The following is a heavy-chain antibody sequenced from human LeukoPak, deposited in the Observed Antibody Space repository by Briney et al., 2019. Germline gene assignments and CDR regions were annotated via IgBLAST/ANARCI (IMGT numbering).Heavy chain of an antibody. Sequence: GGSLRLSCAASGFSLDGYGMSWVRQVPGKGLEWVSGINWNGAGADYAASVKGRFTISRDNAKNSLYLQMNSLRAEDTAVYYCAGRSGYCSSTSCYLAIWGQGTMVTVSS. J-gene: IGHJ3*02. CDR3: AGRSGYCSSTSCYLAI. CDR1: GFSLDGYG. D-gene: IGHD2-2*01. CDR2: INWNGAGA. V-gene: IGHV3-20*04.